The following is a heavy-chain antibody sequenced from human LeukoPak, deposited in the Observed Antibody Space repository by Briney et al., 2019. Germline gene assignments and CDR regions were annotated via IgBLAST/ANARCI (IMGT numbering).Heavy chain of an antibody. J-gene: IGHJ4*02. D-gene: IGHD2-2*01. CDR3: ARDHAYRADY. CDR2: INQDESKK. CDR1: GFTFSNDW. Sequence: HPGGSLRLSCAASGFTFSNDWMCWVRQAPGKGLEWAANINQDESKKYYADSVKGRFTISRDNAKNSLYLQMSSLTAEDTAIYYCARDHAYRADYWGQGTLVTVSS. V-gene: IGHV3-7*01.